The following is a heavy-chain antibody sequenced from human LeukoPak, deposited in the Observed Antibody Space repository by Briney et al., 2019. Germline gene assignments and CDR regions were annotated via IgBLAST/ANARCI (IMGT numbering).Heavy chain of an antibody. CDR3: ARDLGDVLLLFGDNENTAGPPDY. D-gene: IGHD3-10*01. CDR1: GFTFSSYS. Sequence: GGSLRLSCAASGFTFSSYSMNWVRQAPGKGLEWVSSISSSSSYIYYADSVKGRFTISRDNAKNQLYLQMNSLRAEDTAVYYCARDLGDVLLLFGDNENTAGPPDYWGQGTLVTVSS. CDR2: ISSSSSYI. J-gene: IGHJ4*02. V-gene: IGHV3-21*01.